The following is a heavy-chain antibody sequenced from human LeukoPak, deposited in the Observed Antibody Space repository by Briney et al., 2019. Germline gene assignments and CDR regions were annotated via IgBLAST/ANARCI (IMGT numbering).Heavy chain of an antibody. V-gene: IGHV4-34*01. Sequence: SETLSLTCAVYGGSFSGYYWSWIRQPPGKGLEWIGEINHSGITNYNPSLKSRVTISVDTSKNQFSLKLSSVTAADTAVYYCASGGGVYWGQGTLVTVSS. CDR2: INHSGIT. D-gene: IGHD3-16*01. CDR3: ASGGGVY. J-gene: IGHJ4*02. CDR1: GGSFSGYY.